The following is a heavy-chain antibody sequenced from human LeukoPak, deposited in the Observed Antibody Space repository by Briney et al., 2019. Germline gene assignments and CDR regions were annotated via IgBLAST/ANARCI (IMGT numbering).Heavy chain of an antibody. CDR1: GYTFTIYG. J-gene: IGHJ3*02. CDR3: ARDGLAGARVVDI. D-gene: IGHD6-19*01. CDR2: IIAYNGNT. Sequence: ASVKVSCKASGYTFTIYGISWVRDAPGQGLEWMGYIIAYNGNTNYAQNFQGRVTMTTDTSTSTAYMELRSLRSDDTAVYYCARDGLAGARVVDIWGQGTMVTVSS. V-gene: IGHV1-18*01.